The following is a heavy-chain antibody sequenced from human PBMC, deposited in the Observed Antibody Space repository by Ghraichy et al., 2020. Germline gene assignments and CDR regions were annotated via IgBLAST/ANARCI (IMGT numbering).Heavy chain of an antibody. CDR2: MNPNSGNT. Sequence: ASVKVSCKASGYTFTSYDINWVRQATGQGLEWMGWMNPNSGNTGYAQKFQGRVTMTRNTSISTAYMELSSLRSEDTAVYYCARGKPSWYYYYYGMDVWGQGTTVTVSS. CDR3: ARGKPSWYYYYYGMDV. J-gene: IGHJ6*02. CDR1: GYTFTSYD. V-gene: IGHV1-8*01. D-gene: IGHD6-13*01.